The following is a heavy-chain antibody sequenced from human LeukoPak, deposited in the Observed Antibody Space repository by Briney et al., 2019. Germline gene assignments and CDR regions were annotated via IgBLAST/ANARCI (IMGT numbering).Heavy chain of an antibody. V-gene: IGHV4-39*01. J-gene: IGHJ5*02. CDR1: GVSISSNTYY. D-gene: IGHD3-10*01. CDR2: IYYTGST. CDR3: ASQSSSYYYGSGSYYRPFDP. Sequence: SETLSLTCTVSGVSISSNTYYWGWIRQPPGKGLEWIGSIYYTGSTYYNPSLKSRVTISIDTSKNQFSLKLSSVTAADTAVYYCASQSSSYYYGSGSYYRPFDPWGQGTLVTVSS.